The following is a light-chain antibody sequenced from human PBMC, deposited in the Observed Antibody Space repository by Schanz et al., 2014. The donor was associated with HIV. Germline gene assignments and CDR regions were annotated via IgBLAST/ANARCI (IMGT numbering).Light chain of an antibody. CDR2: GAS. Sequence: EIVLTQSPATLSLSPGERATLSCRASQSVSSYLAWYQHKPGQAPRLLIYGASTRASGVAARFSGSGSGTEFTLTISSLQSEDLGLYFCQQYNTWPLTFGGGTKVEIK. CDR3: QQYNTWPLT. CDR1: QSVSSY. V-gene: IGKV3-15*01. J-gene: IGKJ4*01.